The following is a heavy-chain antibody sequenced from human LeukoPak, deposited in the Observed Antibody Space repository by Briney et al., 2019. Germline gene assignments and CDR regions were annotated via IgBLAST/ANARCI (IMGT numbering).Heavy chain of an antibody. D-gene: IGHD3-22*01. J-gene: IGHJ4*02. V-gene: IGHV7-4-1*02. CDR2: INTNTGNP. CDR1: GYTFTRYA. CDR3: ARAPYDSSGYYVY. Sequence: GASVKVSCKASGYTFTRYAMNWVRQAPGQGPEWMGWINTNTGNPTYAQGFTGRFAFSLDTSVSTAFLQITSLKAEDTAVYYCARAPYDSSGYYVYWGQGTLVTVSS.